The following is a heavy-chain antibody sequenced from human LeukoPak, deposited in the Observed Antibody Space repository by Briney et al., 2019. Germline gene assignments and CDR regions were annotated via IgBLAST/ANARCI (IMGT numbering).Heavy chain of an antibody. CDR2: ISYDGSNK. V-gene: IGHV3-30-3*01. CDR1: GFTFSSYA. Sequence: PGGSLRLSCAASGFTFSSYAMHWVRQAPGKGLEWEAVISYDGSNKYYADSVKGRFTISRDNSKNTLYLQMNSLRAEDTAVYYCARGDPGAYWGQGTLVTVSS. D-gene: IGHD2-21*02. J-gene: IGHJ4*02. CDR3: ARGDPGAY.